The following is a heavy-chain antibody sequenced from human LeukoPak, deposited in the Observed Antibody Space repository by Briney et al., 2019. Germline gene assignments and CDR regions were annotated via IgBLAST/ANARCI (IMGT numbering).Heavy chain of an antibody. J-gene: IGHJ4*02. V-gene: IGHV4-30-4*08. CDR2: IYYSGST. Sequence: SQTLSLTCTVSGGSISSSDYYWSWIRQPPGKGLEWIGYIYYSGSTYYNPSLKSRVTISVDTSKNQFSLKLSSVTAADTAVYYCAREIDSGSYSGGFDYWGQGTLVTVSS. CDR3: AREIDSGSYSGGFDY. D-gene: IGHD1-26*01. CDR1: GGSISSSDYY.